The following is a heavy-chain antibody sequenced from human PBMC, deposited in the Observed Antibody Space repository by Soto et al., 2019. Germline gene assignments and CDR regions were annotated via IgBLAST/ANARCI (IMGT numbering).Heavy chain of an antibody. CDR1: GGSISSSRYP. Sequence: SENLSLTSTVSGGSISSSRYPWVRLRQPPAKGLEWIGSIYYRGSTYYNPSLKSRVTISVDTSKNQFSLKLSSVTAADTAVYYCARHGMDYYDSSGYYYSPYYFDYWGQGTLVTVS. CDR3: ARHGMDYYDSSGYYYSPYYFDY. D-gene: IGHD3-22*01. CDR2: IYYRGST. V-gene: IGHV4-39*01. J-gene: IGHJ4*02.